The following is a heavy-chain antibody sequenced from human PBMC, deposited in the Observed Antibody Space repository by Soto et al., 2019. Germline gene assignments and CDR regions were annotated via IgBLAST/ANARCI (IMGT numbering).Heavy chain of an antibody. CDR1: GGSISSGGYY. V-gene: IGHV4-31*03. Sequence: PSETLSLTCTVSGGSISSGGYYWSWIRQHPGKGLEWIGYIYYSGSTYYNPSLKSRVTISVDTSKNQFSLKLSSVTAADTAVYYCARGDGSSGSYRGYRWGQGTLVTVSS. J-gene: IGHJ4*02. CDR2: IYYSGST. CDR3: ARGDGSSGSYRGYR. D-gene: IGHD3-10*01.